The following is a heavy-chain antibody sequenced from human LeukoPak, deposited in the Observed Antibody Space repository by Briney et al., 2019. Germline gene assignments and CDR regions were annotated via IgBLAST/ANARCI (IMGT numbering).Heavy chain of an antibody. CDR3: ARSHNLGSWTIFDY. CDR2: IYHSGST. D-gene: IGHD3-10*01. Sequence: SETLSLTCTVSGYSISSGYYWGWIRQPPGKGLEWIGSIYHSGSTYYNPSLKSRVTISVDTSKNQFSLKVRSVTAADTAVYYCARSHNLGSWTIFDYWGQGVLVTVSS. CDR1: GYSISSGYY. V-gene: IGHV4-38-2*02. J-gene: IGHJ4*02.